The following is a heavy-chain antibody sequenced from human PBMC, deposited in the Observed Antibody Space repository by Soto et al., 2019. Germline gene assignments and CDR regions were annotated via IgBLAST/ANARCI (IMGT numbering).Heavy chain of an antibody. V-gene: IGHV3-23*01. CDR1: GFTFSSYA. Sequence: EVQLLESGGGLVQPGGSLRLSCAASGFTFSSYAMSWVRQAPGKGLEWVSAMSGSGGSTYYADSVKGRFTISRDNSKNTLYLQMNSLRAEDTAVYYCAGRSGSASYYFDYWGQGTLVTVSS. D-gene: IGHD3-10*01. J-gene: IGHJ4*02. CDR2: MSGSGGST. CDR3: AGRSGSASYYFDY.